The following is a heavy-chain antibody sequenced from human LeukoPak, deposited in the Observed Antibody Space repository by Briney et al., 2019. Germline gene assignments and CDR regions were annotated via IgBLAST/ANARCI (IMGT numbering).Heavy chain of an antibody. CDR2: INHSGST. CDR1: GGSFSGYY. CDR3: ARALLLWFGESLNWFDP. J-gene: IGHJ5*02. V-gene: IGHV4-34*01. D-gene: IGHD3-10*01. Sequence: PSETLSLTCAVYGGSFSGYYWSWIRQPPGKGLEWIGEINHSGSTNYNPSLKSRVTISVDTSKNQFSLKLSSVTAADTAVYYCARALLLWFGESLNWFDPWGQGTLVTVSS.